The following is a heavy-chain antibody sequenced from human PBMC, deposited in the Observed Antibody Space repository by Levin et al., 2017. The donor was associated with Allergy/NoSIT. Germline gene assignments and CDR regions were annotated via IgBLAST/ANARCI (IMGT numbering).Heavy chain of an antibody. Sequence: PGESLKISCAASGFTFSSYNMNWVRQAPGKGLEWVSYISTSSSHIYYADSVKGRFTISRDNAKNSLYLQMNSLRDEDTAVYYCARRTFGSGSSYNLFDFWGQGTLVTVSS. J-gene: IGHJ4*02. CDR3: ARRTFGSGSSYNLFDF. V-gene: IGHV3-48*02. CDR2: ISTSSSHI. CDR1: GFTFSSYN. D-gene: IGHD3-10*01.